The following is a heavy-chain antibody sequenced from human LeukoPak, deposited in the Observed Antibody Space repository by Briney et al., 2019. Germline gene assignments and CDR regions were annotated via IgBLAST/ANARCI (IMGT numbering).Heavy chain of an antibody. D-gene: IGHD6-19*01. CDR2: IYSGDST. Sequence: GGSLRLSCAASGFTVSSNYMSWVRQAPGKGLEWVSVIYSGDSTYYADSVKGRFTISRDNSKNTLYLQMNSLRAEDTAVYYCASGSGGWYDVDYWGQGTLVTVSS. V-gene: IGHV3-53*01. CDR1: GFTVSSNY. CDR3: ASGSGGWYDVDY. J-gene: IGHJ4*02.